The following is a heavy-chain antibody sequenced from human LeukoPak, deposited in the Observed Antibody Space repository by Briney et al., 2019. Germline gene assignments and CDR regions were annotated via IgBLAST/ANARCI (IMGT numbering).Heavy chain of an antibody. CDR2: IYYSGST. CDR1: GGSISSGGYY. V-gene: IGHV4-61*08. J-gene: IGHJ2*01. Sequence: KPSQTLSLTCTVSGGSISSGGYYWSWIRQPPGKGLEWIGYIYYSGSTNYNPSLKSRVTISVDTSKNQFSLKLSSVTAADTAVYYCAREESRYFDLWGRGTLVTVSS. CDR3: AREESRYFDL.